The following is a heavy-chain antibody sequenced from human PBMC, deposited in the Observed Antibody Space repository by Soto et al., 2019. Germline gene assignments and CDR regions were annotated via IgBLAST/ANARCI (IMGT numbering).Heavy chain of an antibody. Sequence: EVQLVESGGGLIQPGGSLRLSCVASGFTVSSNYMTWVRQAPGKGLEWVSVIYDGGTTYYADSVKGRFTISRDNSKNTLYLQLNNLRTEDSAVYYCARDRQDYGDYGYWGQGTLVTVTS. D-gene: IGHD4-17*01. CDR3: ARDRQDYGDYGY. CDR1: GFTVSSNY. CDR2: IYDGGTT. V-gene: IGHV3-53*01. J-gene: IGHJ4*02.